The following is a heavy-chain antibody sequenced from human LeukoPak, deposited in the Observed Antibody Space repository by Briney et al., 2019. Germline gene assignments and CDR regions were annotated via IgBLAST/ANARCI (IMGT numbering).Heavy chain of an antibody. CDR2: ISSSGSTI. D-gene: IGHD2-2*01. Sequence: PGGSLRLSCAASGFTFGSYEMNWVRQAPGKGLEWVSYISSSGSTIYYADSVKGRFTISRDNAKNSLYLQMNSLRAEDTAVYCCARDQRYCSSSSCPWEPFDYWGQGTLVTVSS. CDR3: ARDQRYCSSSSCPWEPFDY. CDR1: GFTFGSYE. V-gene: IGHV3-48*03. J-gene: IGHJ4*02.